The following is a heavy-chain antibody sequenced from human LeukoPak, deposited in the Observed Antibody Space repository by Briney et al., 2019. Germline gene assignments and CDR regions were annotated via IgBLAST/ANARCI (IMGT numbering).Heavy chain of an antibody. CDR1: GGSFSGYY. D-gene: IGHD3-16*02. CDR3: ARARGITFGGVIAN. V-gene: IGHV4-34*01. J-gene: IGHJ4*02. CDR2: INHSGST. Sequence: SETLSLTCAVYGGSFSGYYWSWIRQPPGKGLEWIGEINHSGSTNYNPSLKSRVTISVDTSKSQFSLKLSSVTAADTAVYYCARARGITFGGVIANWGQGTLVTVSS.